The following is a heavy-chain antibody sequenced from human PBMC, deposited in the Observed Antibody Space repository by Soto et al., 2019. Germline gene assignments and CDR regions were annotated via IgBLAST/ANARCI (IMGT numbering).Heavy chain of an antibody. CDR2: ISSNGGST. Sequence: GGSLNLSCSASGFNFSSYAKHWVRQAPGKGLEYVSAISSNGGSTYYADSVKGRFTISRDNSKNTLYLQMSSLRAEDTAVYYCVKDLYCSGGSCHSYWGQGTLVTVSS. D-gene: IGHD2-15*01. CDR3: VKDLYCSGGSCHSY. J-gene: IGHJ4*02. CDR1: GFNFSSYA. V-gene: IGHV3-64D*06.